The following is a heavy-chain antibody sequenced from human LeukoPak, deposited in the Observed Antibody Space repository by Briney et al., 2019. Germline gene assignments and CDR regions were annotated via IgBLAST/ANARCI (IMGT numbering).Heavy chain of an antibody. CDR2: ISSNGGST. CDR1: GFTFSSYA. CDR3: VKPLNYYGSGSYYEPL. D-gene: IGHD3-10*01. Sequence: GGSLSLSCSASGFTFSSYAMHWVRQAPGKGLKYVSVISSNGGSTYYADSVKGRFTISRDNSKNTLYLQMSSLRAEDTAVYYCVKPLNYYGSGSYYEPLWGQGTLVTVSS. J-gene: IGHJ4*02. V-gene: IGHV3-64D*06.